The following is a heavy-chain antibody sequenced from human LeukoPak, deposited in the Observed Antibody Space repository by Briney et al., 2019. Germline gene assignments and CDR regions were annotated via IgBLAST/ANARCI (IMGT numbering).Heavy chain of an antibody. CDR1: GFTFLSYA. D-gene: IGHD3-22*01. J-gene: IGHJ3*02. V-gene: IGHV3-23*01. CDR3: AKALRITMIVVVLWAFDI. CDR2: ISGSGGST. Sequence: PGGSLRLSCAASGFTFLSYAMSWVRQAPGKGLEWVSAISGSGGSTYYADSVKGRFTISRDNSKNTLYLQMNSLRAEDTAVYYCAKALRITMIVVVLWAFDIWGQGTMVTVSS.